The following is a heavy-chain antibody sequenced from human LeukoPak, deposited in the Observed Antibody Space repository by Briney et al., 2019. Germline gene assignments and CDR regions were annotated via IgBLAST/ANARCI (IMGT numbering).Heavy chain of an antibody. Sequence: PGGSLRLSCAASGFTISNKYMSWVRQAPGKGLEWVSTIYSGGDTYYADSVKGRLTISRDNSKNTLYLQVNSLRAGDTAVYYCARDPRITGTTPWGQGTLVTVSS. CDR3: ARDPRITGTTP. CDR2: IYSGGDT. D-gene: IGHD1-7*01. V-gene: IGHV3-53*01. CDR1: GFTISNKY. J-gene: IGHJ5*02.